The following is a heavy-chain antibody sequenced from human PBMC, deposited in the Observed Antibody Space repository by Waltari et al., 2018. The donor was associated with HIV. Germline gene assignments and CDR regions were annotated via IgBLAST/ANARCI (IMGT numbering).Heavy chain of an antibody. J-gene: IGHJ4*02. CDR3: ATTRLDCATTGCQSTDYCDD. CDR2: ISPDKGGK. V-gene: IGHV1-2*06. CDR1: GYTFSGSY. Sequence: QVQLVQSGAEVKKPGASVKVSCKASGYTFSGSYVQWVRQAPGQGLEWMGRISPDKGGKNYGQKFQGRVTMTVDTSVSTTYLELTRLRSDDTAVYYCATTRLDCATTGCQSTDYCDDWGQGTLVTVSS. D-gene: IGHD2-2*01.